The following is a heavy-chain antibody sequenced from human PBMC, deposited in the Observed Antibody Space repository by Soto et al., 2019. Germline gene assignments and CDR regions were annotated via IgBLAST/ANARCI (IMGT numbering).Heavy chain of an antibody. CDR3: ARQGRDGYTSFDY. V-gene: IGHV4-59*08. CDR2: IYYSGST. D-gene: IGHD5-12*01. CDR1: GGSISSYY. Sequence: QVQLQESGPGLVKPSETLSLTCTVSGGSISSYYWSWIRQPPGKGLEWIGYIYYSGSTNYNPSLKSRVTISVDTSKNQFSLKLSSVTVADTAVYYCARQGRDGYTSFDYWGQGTLVTVSS. J-gene: IGHJ4*02.